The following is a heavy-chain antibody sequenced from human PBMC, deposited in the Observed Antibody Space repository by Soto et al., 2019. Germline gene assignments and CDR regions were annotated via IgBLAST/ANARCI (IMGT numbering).Heavy chain of an antibody. CDR2: IDPSDSYT. CDR1: GYNFTSYW. V-gene: IGHV5-10-1*01. CDR3: ARRVDSGSPYYYSYGMDV. J-gene: IGHJ6*02. D-gene: IGHD3-10*01. Sequence: GESLKISCKVSGYNFTSYWIFWVRLVPGKGLEWMGKIDPSDSYTYYSPSFQGHVTISADKSISTAYLQWGSLKASDTAMYYCARRVDSGSPYYYSYGMDVWGQGTTVTVSS.